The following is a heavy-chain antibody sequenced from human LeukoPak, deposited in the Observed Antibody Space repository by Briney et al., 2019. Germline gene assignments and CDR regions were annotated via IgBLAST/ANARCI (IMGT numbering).Heavy chain of an antibody. CDR3: ARTFLSGDGYKVGYFDY. V-gene: IGHV3-53*01. D-gene: IGHD5-24*01. Sequence: GGSLRLSCAASGFTVSSNYMSWVRQAPGKGPEWVSLIYSSGSTYYTDSVKGRFTISRDNSQNTLYLQMNSLSAEDTAVYYCARTFLSGDGYKVGYFDYWGQGTLVTVSS. CDR1: GFTVSSNY. CDR2: IYSSGST. J-gene: IGHJ4*02.